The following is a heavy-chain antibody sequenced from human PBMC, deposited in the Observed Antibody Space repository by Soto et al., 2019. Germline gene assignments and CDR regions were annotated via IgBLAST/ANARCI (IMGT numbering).Heavy chain of an antibody. CDR1: GYTFTSYY. Sequence: ASVKVSCKASGYTFTSYYMHWVRQAPGEGLEWMGIINPSGGSTSYAQKFQGRVTMTRATSTRTVYMELSSLRSEDTAVYYCASCVVYDDSSGIGPFDYWGEGTLVTVCS. CDR3: ASCVVYDDSSGIGPFDY. D-gene: IGHD3-22*01. CDR2: INPSGGST. J-gene: IGHJ4*02. V-gene: IGHV1-46*01.